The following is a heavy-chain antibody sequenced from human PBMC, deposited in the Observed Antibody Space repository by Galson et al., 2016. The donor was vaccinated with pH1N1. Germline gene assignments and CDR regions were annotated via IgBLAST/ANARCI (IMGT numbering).Heavy chain of an antibody. Sequence: SISSSSYYWDWIRQPPGKGLECIGSIYYSGSTYYNPSLKSRVTISVDTSKNQFSLKLSSVTAADTAVYYCARRGIGEFLYYFDSCGQGTLVTVSS. CDR1: SISSSSYY. D-gene: IGHD3-10*01. CDR3: ARRGIGEFLYYFDS. CDR2: IYYSGST. J-gene: IGHJ4*02. V-gene: IGHV4-39*01.